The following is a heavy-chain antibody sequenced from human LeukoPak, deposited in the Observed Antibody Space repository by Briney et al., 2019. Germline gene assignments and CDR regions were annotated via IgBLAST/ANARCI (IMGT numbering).Heavy chain of an antibody. CDR1: GYSISSGYY. CDR3: ARDRGVVIALDAFDI. D-gene: IGHD2-21*01. J-gene: IGHJ3*02. CDR2: IYHSGST. V-gene: IGHV4-38-2*02. Sequence: PSETLSLTCTVSGYSISSGYYWGWIRQPPGKGLEWIGSIYHSGSTYYNPSLKSRVTISVDTSKNQFTLKLSSVTAADTAVYYCARDRGVVIALDAFDIWGQGTMVTVSS.